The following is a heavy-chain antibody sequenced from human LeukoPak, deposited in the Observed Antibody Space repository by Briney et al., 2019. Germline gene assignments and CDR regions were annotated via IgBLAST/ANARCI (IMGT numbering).Heavy chain of an antibody. CDR1: GYTFTNNV. Sequence: ASVKVSCKASGYTFTNNVIHWVRQAPGQRPEWMGWINAGNGNTKYSHKFQGRVTITRDTSASTAYMELSSLRSEDTAVYYCARDKQQLTYNWFDPWGQGTLVTVSS. CDR2: INAGNGNT. CDR3: ARDKQQLTYNWFDP. D-gene: IGHD6-13*01. J-gene: IGHJ5*02. V-gene: IGHV1-3*01.